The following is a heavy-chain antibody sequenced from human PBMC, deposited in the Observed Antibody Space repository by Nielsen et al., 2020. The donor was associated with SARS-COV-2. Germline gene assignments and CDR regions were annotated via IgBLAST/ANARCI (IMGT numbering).Heavy chain of an antibody. CDR2: IYTSGST. D-gene: IGHD1-26*01. CDR1: GYSISSSNW. V-gene: IGHV4-61*02. Sequence: SETLSLTCAVSGYSISSSNWWGWIRQPAGKGLEWIGRIYTSGSTNYNPSLKSRVTISVDTSKNQFSLKLSSVTAADTAVYHCARDGGELLYDYWGQGTLVTVSS. CDR3: ARDGGELLYDY. J-gene: IGHJ4*02.